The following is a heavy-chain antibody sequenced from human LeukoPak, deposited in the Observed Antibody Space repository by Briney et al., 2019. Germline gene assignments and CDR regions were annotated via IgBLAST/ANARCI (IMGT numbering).Heavy chain of an antibody. CDR1: GFMFYTYA. CDR2: ISQSGDAK. J-gene: IGHJ4*02. V-gene: IGHV3-48*03. D-gene: IGHD2-15*01. Sequence: GGSLRLSCAASGFMFYTYAMNWVRQAPGKGLEWVSYISQSGDAKYYADSVKGRFTISRDNARNSLYLQMNSLRAEDTAIYYCTTQDLVVVPAASHYFDYWGQGILIIVSA. CDR3: TTQDLVVVPAASHYFDY.